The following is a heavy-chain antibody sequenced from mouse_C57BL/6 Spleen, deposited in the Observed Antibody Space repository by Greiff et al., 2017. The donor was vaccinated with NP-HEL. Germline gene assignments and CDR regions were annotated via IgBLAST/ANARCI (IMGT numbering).Heavy chain of an antibody. CDR1: GYTFTSYW. J-gene: IGHJ4*01. V-gene: IGHV1-55*01. CDR3: ATRRGDYYAMDY. CDR2: IYPGSGST. Sequence: QVHVKQPGAELVKPGASVKMSCKASGYTFTSYWITWVKQRPGQGLEWIGDIYPGSGSTNYNEKFKSKATLTVDTSSSTAYMQLSSLTSEDSAVYYCATRRGDYYAMDYWGQGTSVTVSS.